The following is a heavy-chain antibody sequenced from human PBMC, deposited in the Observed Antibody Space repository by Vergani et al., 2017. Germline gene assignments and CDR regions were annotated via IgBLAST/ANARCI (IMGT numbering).Heavy chain of an antibody. CDR3: ARSYWNGDYDY. CDR2: IYHSGST. J-gene: IGHJ4*02. CDR1: GYSISSGYY. D-gene: IGHD4-17*01. V-gene: IGHV4-38-2*02. Sequence: QVQLQESGPGLVKPSETLSLTCTVSGYSISSGYYWGWIRQPPGKGLEWIGSIYHSGSTYYNPSLKSRVTISVDTSKNQFSLKRSSVTAADTAVYYCARSYWNGDYDYGGQGTLVTVSS.